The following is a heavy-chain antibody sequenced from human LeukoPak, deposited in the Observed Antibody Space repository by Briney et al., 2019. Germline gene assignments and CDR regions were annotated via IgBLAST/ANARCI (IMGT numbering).Heavy chain of an antibody. V-gene: IGHV4-61*02. CDR1: GGSINSGTYY. D-gene: IGHD6-6*01. J-gene: IGHJ4*02. CDR3: ARGEKGSASGSINY. CDR2: MYTSGST. Sequence: TLSLTCTVSGGSINSGTYYWSWLRQPAGKGLEWIGLMYTSGSTNYNPSLESRVTISVDTSKNQFSLKLSSVTAADTAVYYCARGEKGSASGSINYWGQGTLVTVSS.